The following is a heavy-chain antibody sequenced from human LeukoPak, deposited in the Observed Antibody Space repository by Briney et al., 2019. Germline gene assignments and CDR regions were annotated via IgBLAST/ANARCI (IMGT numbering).Heavy chain of an antibody. Sequence: PGGSLRLSCAASGFTFSSYGMHWVRQAPGKGLEWVAFIRYDGSNKYYADSVKGRFTISRDNSKNTLYLQMNSLRAEDTAVYYCAKVSIGNAARPFDYWGQGTLVTVSS. CDR3: AKVSIGNAARPFDY. V-gene: IGHV3-30*02. CDR2: IRYDGSNK. D-gene: IGHD6-6*01. J-gene: IGHJ4*02. CDR1: GFTFSSYG.